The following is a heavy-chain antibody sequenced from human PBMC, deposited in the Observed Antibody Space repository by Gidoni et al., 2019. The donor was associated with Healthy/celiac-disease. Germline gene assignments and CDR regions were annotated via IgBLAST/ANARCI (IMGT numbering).Heavy chain of an antibody. Sequence: QVQLVESGGGLVKPGGSLRLYCAASGFTFSDYYMSWIRQAPGKGLGSFSYISSSSSYTNYADSVKGRFTISRDNAKISLYLQMNSLRAEDTAVYYWARGGRYIVVVPAAIGMDVWGKGTTVTVSS. CDR2: ISSSSSYT. J-gene: IGHJ6*04. V-gene: IGHV3-11*06. D-gene: IGHD2-2*02. CDR3: ARGGRYIVVVPAAIGMDV. CDR1: GFTFSDYY.